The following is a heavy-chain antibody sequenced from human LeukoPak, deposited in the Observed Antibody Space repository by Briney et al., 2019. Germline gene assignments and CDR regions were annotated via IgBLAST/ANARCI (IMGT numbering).Heavy chain of an antibody. CDR2: IYYSGST. V-gene: IGHV4-59*04. J-gene: IGHJ4*02. CDR1: GGSISSYY. Sequence: SETLSLTCTVSGGSISSYYWSWIRQPPGKGLEWIGYIYYSGSTYYNPSLKSRVTISVDRSKNQFSLKLTSVTAADTAVYYCARPAIRGVMRGYFDYWGQGTLVTVSS. CDR3: ARPAIRGVMRGYFDY. D-gene: IGHD3-10*01.